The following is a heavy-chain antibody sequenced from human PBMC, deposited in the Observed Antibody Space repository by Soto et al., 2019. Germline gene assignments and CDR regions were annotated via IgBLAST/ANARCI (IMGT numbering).Heavy chain of an antibody. CDR1: GFTFNTYG. CDR2: ISYDGSAT. J-gene: IGHJ6*02. D-gene: IGHD3-9*01. V-gene: IGHV3-30*18. Sequence: QAQLVESGGGVVQPGRSLRLSCTASGFTFNTYGMHWVRQAPGKGLEWVAVISYDGSATYYADSVKGRFTISRDNSMNPLCLQINSLRAEDTAVFYCAKDKTRYFAWPHFFYGMGVWGQGTMVTVSS. CDR3: AKDKTRYFAWPHFFYGMGV.